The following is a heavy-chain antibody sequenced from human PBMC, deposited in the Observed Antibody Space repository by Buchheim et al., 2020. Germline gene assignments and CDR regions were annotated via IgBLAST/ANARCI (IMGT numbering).Heavy chain of an antibody. D-gene: IGHD5/OR15-5a*01. CDR3: ARPPWSVYGTPNAFDI. CDR2: INHSGST. CDR1: GGSFSGYY. J-gene: IGHJ3*02. Sequence: QVQLQQWGAGLLKPSETLSLTCAVYGGSFSGYYRSWIRQPPGKGLEWIGEINHSGSTNYNPSLKSRVTISVDTSKNQLSLKLSSVTAADTAVYYCARPPWSVYGTPNAFDIWGQGT. V-gene: IGHV4-34*01.